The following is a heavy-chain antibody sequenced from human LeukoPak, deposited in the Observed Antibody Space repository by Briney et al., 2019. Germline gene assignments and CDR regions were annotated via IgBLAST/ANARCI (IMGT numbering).Heavy chain of an antibody. CDR2: IYYSGST. CDR3: ARGTLYSSSSFDY. CDR1: GGSISSYH. V-gene: IGHV4-59*12. D-gene: IGHD6-6*01. J-gene: IGHJ4*02. Sequence: SETLSLTCTVSGGSISSYHWSWIRQPPGKGLEWIGYIYYSGSTNYNPSLKSRVTISVDTSKNQFSLKLSSVTAADTAVYYCARGTLYSSSSFDYWGQGTLVTVSS.